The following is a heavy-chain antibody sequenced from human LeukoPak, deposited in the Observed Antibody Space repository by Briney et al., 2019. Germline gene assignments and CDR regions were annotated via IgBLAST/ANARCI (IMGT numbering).Heavy chain of an antibody. Sequence: PSETLSLTCTVSGGSISSSSYYWGWIRQPPGKGLEWIGSVYYSGSTYYNPSLKSRVTISVDTSKNQFSLKLSSVTAADTAVYYCARDPVRYGSGSSNFDYWGQGTLVTVSS. CDR1: GGSISSSSYY. D-gene: IGHD3-10*01. J-gene: IGHJ4*02. CDR3: ARDPVRYGSGSSNFDY. V-gene: IGHV4-39*07. CDR2: VYYSGST.